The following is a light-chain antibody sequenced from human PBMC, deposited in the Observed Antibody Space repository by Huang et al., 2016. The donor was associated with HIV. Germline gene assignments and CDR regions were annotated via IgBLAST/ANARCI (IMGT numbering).Light chain of an antibody. J-gene: IGKJ1*01. V-gene: IGKV1-17*03. CDR3: LQHNGYPRT. CDR2: AAP. Sequence: DIQLTQSPSAMSASVGDRVSITCRASQDISNYLAWFQQKPGGAPKRLIYAAPRLQSGVPSRVSGSKSGTKFTLTISSLQPEDFATYYCLQHNGYPRTFGQGTNV. CDR1: QDISNY.